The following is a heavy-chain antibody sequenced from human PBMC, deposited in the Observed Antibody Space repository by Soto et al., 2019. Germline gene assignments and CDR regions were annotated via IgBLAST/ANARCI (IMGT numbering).Heavy chain of an antibody. V-gene: IGHV3-21*01. CDR2: ISSSSSYI. CDR1: GFTFSSYS. J-gene: IGHJ6*02. CDR3: ARHKDIVVVPAAIHYYGMDV. Sequence: PGGSLRLSCAASGFTFSSYSMNWVRQAPGKGLEWVSSISSSSSYIYYADSVKGRFTISRDNAKNSLYLQMNSLRAEDTAVYYCARHKDIVVVPAAIHYYGMDVWGQGTTVTGSS. D-gene: IGHD2-2*02.